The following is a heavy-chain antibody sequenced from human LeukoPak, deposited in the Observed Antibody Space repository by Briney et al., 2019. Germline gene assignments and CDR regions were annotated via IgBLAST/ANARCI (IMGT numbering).Heavy chain of an antibody. V-gene: IGHV3-7*01. D-gene: IGHD3-22*01. CDR1: GFTFSNYW. Sequence: GGSLRLSCAASGFTFSNYWMSWVRQAPGKGLEWVANIRQDGSEKYYVDSVKGRFTISRDNAKNSLYLQMNSLRAEDTAVYYCARETYERSGYLTDYWGQGTLVTVSS. CDR3: ARETYERSGYLTDY. J-gene: IGHJ4*02. CDR2: IRQDGSEK.